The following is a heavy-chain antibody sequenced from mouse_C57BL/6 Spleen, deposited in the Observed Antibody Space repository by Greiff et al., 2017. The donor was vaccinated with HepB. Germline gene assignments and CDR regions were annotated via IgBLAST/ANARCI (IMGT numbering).Heavy chain of an antibody. Sequence: DVMLVESGGGLVKPGGSLKLSCAASGFTFSSYAMSWVRQTPEKRLEWVATISDGGSYTYYPDNVKGRFTISRDNAKNNLYLQMSHLKSEDTAMYYWARSTGTHWYFDVWGTGTTVTVSS. CDR1: GFTFSSYA. J-gene: IGHJ1*03. V-gene: IGHV5-4*03. D-gene: IGHD4-1*02. CDR2: ISDGGSYT. CDR3: ARSTGTHWYFDV.